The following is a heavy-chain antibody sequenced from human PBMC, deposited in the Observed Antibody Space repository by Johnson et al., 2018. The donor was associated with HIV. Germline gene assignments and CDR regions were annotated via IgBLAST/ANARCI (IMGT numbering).Heavy chain of an antibody. V-gene: IGHV3-30*02. CDR3: VRGQGGAIPHDAFDI. Sequence: QVQLVESGGGVVQPGGSLRLSCAASGFTFSSYGMHWVRQAPGKGLEWVAFIRYDTSNKYYADSVKGRFTISRDNSKNTLFLQMNSLRAEDTAVYYCVRGQGGAIPHDAFDIWGQGTMVTVSS. D-gene: IGHD3-16*01. J-gene: IGHJ3*02. CDR2: IRYDTSNK. CDR1: GFTFSSYG.